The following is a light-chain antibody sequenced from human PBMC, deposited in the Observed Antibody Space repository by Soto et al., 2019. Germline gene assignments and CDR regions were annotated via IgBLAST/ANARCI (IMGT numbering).Light chain of an antibody. CDR2: DVT. CDR3: SSYTTSSSYV. Sequence: QSVLTQPASVSGSPGQSITISCTGTSGDVGGYIYVSWYQQHPGKAPKLMIYDVTSRPSGVSYRFSGSKSGNTASLTISGLQAEDEADYYCSSYTTSSSYVFGTGTKVTV. J-gene: IGLJ1*01. CDR1: SGDVGGYIY. V-gene: IGLV2-14*01.